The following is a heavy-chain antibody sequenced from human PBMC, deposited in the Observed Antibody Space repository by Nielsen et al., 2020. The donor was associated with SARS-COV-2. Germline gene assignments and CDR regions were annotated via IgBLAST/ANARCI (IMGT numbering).Heavy chain of an antibody. V-gene: IGHV3-9*01. CDR2: ISWNSGSI. J-gene: IGHJ3*02. Sequence: GGSLRLSCAASGFTFDDYAMHWVRQAPGKGLEWVSGISWNSGSIGYADSVKGRFTISRDNAKNSLYLQMNSLRPDDTAVYYCARVARGETGFDAFDIWGQGTMVTVSS. D-gene: IGHD2-21*01. CDR3: ARVARGETGFDAFDI. CDR1: GFTFDDYA.